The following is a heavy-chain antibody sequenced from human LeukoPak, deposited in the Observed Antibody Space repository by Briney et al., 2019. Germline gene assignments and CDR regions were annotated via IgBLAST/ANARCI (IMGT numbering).Heavy chain of an antibody. CDR3: AREKYSGSWYGSFDY. D-gene: IGHD6-13*01. CDR1: GFTFSTYA. V-gene: IGHV3-23*01. J-gene: IGHJ4*02. CDR2: IGGSGSDT. Sequence: GGSLRLSCVVSGFTFSTYAMSWVRQAPGKGLEWVSGIGGSGSDTFYADSVRGRFTVSRDNSKNTLYLQMNSLRAEDTAVYYCAREKYSGSWYGSFDYWGQGTLVTVSS.